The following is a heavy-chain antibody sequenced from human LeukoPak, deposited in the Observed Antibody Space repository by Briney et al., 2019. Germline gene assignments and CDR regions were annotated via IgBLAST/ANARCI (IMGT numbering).Heavy chain of an antibody. V-gene: IGHV1-2*02. J-gene: IGHJ6*03. Sequence: ASVKVSCKASGYTFTGYYMHWVRQAPGQGLEWMGWINPNSGGTNYAQKFQGRVTITADESTSTAYMELSSLRSEDTAVYYCARCVVVPAAISYYMDVWGKGTTVTISS. CDR2: INPNSGGT. D-gene: IGHD2-2*01. CDR3: ARCVVVPAAISYYMDV. CDR1: GYTFTGYY.